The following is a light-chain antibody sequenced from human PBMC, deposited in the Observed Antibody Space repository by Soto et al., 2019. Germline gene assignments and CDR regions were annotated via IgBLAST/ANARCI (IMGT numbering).Light chain of an antibody. Sequence: EIVLTQSPGTLSLSPGDRVTLSCRASQSLSSRYLAWYRQKPGQAPRLLIYGASNRATGIPDRFSGSGSGTDFTLTISRLEPDDFAVYYCQQYSSSPPTFGGGTKVEIK. CDR3: QQYSSSPPT. V-gene: IGKV3-20*01. J-gene: IGKJ4*01. CDR1: QSLSSRY. CDR2: GAS.